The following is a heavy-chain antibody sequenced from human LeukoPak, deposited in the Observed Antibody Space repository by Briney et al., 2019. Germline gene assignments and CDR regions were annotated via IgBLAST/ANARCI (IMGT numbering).Heavy chain of an antibody. V-gene: IGHV3-74*01. J-gene: IGHJ6*02. CDR1: GFTFSSNW. CDR3: VRHTTEYYNYGMDV. CDR2: INSDETST. Sequence: GGSLRLSCAASGFTFSSNWMHWVRQGPGKGLVWVSHINSDETSTNYADSVQGRFTISRDNAKNTLYLQMNSLRVEDTAVYYCVRHTTEYYNYGMDVWGQGTTVTVSS. D-gene: IGHD1-1*01.